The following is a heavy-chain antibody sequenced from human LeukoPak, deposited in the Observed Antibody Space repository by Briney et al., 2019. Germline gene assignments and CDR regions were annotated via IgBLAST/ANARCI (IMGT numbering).Heavy chain of an antibody. CDR1: GYTFTSYA. CDR2: INAGNGNK. CDR3: ARHIAAAASFDY. J-gene: IGHJ4*02. V-gene: IGHV1-3*01. D-gene: IGHD6-13*01. Sequence: PVASVTVSCKASGYTFTSYAMHWVRQAPGQRLEWMGWINAGNGNKKYSQKFQGRVTITRDTSASTAYMELSSLRSEDTAVYYCARHIAAAASFDYWGQGTLLTVSS.